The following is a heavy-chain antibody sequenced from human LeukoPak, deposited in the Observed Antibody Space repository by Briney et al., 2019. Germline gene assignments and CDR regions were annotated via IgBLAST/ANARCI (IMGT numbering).Heavy chain of an antibody. CDR3: ATAADHDYDFWSGYYTNAFDI. D-gene: IGHD3-3*01. J-gene: IGHJ3*02. Sequence: SETLSLTCTVSGGSISSSSYYWGWIRQPPGKGLEWIGSIYYSGSTYYNPSLKSRVTISVDTSKNQFSLKLSSVTAADTSVYSCATAADHDYDFWSGYYTNAFDIWGQGTMVTVSS. CDR2: IYYSGST. CDR1: GGSISSSSYY. V-gene: IGHV4-39*01.